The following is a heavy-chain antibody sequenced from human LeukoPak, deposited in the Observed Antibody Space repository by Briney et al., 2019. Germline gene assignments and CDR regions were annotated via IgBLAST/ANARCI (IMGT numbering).Heavy chain of an antibody. D-gene: IGHD3-10*01. CDR2: IDPNSGGT. V-gene: IGHV1-2*02. CDR3: ATGMLRGAAADY. Sequence: ASVKVSCKACGYTFTGYYMHWVRQAPGQGLEWMGWIDPNSGGTDYAQKFQGRVTMTRDTSISTAYMELTRLRSDDTAMYYCATGMLRGAAADYWGQGTLVTVSS. CDR1: GYTFTGYY. J-gene: IGHJ4*02.